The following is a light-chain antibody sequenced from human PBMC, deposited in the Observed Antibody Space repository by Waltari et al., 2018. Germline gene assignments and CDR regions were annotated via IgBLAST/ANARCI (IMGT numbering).Light chain of an antibody. V-gene: IGLV2-14*03. J-gene: IGLJ2*01. CDR3: SSYTSSSTLV. CDR2: DVS. Sequence: QCALTQPASVSGSPGQSITISGKGSSSDVGAYNYVPWYQQHPGKAPKLMIYDVSNRPSGVSNRFSGSKSGNTASLTISGLQAEDEADYYCSSYTSSSTLVFGGGTKLTVL. CDR1: SSDVGAYNY.